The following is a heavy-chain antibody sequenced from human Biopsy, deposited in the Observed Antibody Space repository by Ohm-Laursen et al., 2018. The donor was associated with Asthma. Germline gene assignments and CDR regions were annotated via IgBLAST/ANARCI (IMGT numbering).Heavy chain of an antibody. V-gene: IGHV3-23*01. D-gene: IGHD4-23*01. CDR1: GFTFSNYA. Sequence: SLRLSCTASGFTFSNYAMSWVRQAPGKGLEWVSSITGSGGFTHYADSVKGRFTISRDKSENTLYLQMNSLRAEDTAVYYCARAYGGSFFSGSFDIWGQGTMVTVSS. CDR3: ARAYGGSFFSGSFDI. CDR2: ITGSGGFT. J-gene: IGHJ3*02.